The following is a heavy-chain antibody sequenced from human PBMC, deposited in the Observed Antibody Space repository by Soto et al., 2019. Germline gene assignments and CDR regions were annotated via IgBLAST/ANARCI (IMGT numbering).Heavy chain of an antibody. J-gene: IGHJ4*02. CDR2: IKQDGSEK. D-gene: IGHD4-17*01. Sequence: VGSLRLSCAASGFTFSSYWMSWVRQAPGKGLEWVANIKQDGSEKYYVDSVKGRFTISRDNAKNSLYLQMNSLRAEDTAVYYCARGANGDYFDYWGQGTLVTVSS. CDR1: GFTFSSYW. CDR3: ARGANGDYFDY. V-gene: IGHV3-7*01.